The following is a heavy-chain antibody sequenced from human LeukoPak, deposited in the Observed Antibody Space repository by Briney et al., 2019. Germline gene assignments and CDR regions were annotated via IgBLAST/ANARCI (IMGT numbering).Heavy chain of an antibody. D-gene: IGHD1-26*01. V-gene: IGHV3-33*01. CDR3: ARDWSGSYYFDY. CDR2: IWYDGGNK. J-gene: IGHJ4*02. Sequence: PGGSLRLSCAASGFTFSSYGMHWVRRAPGKGLEWVAVIWYDGGNKYYAESVKGRFTISRDNSKNTLYLQMNSLRAEDTAVYYCARDWSGSYYFDYWGQGTLVTVSS. CDR1: GFTFSSYG.